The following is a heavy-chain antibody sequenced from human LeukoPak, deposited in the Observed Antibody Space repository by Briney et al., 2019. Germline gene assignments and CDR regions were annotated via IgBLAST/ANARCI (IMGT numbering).Heavy chain of an antibody. D-gene: IGHD3-16*01. CDR3: ARDGGPAFGI. CDR1: GGSISSYY. V-gene: IGHV4-59*01. J-gene: IGHJ3*02. Sequence: SETLSLTCTVSGGSISSYYWSWIRQPPGKGLEWIGYIYCSGSTNYNPSLKSRVTISVDTSKNQFSLKLSSVTAADTAVYYCARDGGPAFGIWGQGTMVTVSS. CDR2: IYCSGST.